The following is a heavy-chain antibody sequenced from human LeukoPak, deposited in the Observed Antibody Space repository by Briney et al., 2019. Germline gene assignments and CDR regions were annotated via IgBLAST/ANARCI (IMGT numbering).Heavy chain of an antibody. CDR3: ATKGYNSGSYWGHAFDM. J-gene: IGHJ3*02. CDR2: FDPEDGET. V-gene: IGHV1-24*01. Sequence: ASVKVSCKVSGYTLTELSIHWVRQAPGKGLEWMGGFDPEDGETIYAQKFQGRVTMTEDTSTDTAYMELSSLRSEDTAVYYCATKGYNSGSYWGHAFDMWGQGTMVTVSS. CDR1: GYTLTELS. D-gene: IGHD3-10*01.